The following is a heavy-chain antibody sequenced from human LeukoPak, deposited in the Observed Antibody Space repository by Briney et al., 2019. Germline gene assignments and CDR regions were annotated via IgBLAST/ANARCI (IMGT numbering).Heavy chain of an antibody. D-gene: IGHD6-13*01. CDR1: GYTFTSSD. CDR2: IIPIFGTA. Sequence: ASVKVSCKASGYTFTSSDISWVRQAPGQGLEWMGGIIPIFGTANYAQKFQGRVTITADESTSTAYMELSSLRSEDTAVYYCARTGALIAAAGGGMDVWGQRTTVTVSS. J-gene: IGHJ6*02. V-gene: IGHV1-69*13. CDR3: ARTGALIAAAGGGMDV.